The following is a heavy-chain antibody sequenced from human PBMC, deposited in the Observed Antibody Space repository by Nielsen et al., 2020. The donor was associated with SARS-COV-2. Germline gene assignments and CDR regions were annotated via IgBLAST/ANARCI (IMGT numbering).Heavy chain of an antibody. Sequence: LRPSCTLSGGPISSGDYSWTWIRQPPGKGLEWIGYIYYSGSTYYNPSLKSRVTISVDTSKNQFSLKLSSVTAADTAVYYCARGRYYGSGSSKYYYGMDVWGQGTTVTVSS. CDR3: ARGRYYGSGSSKYYYGMDV. V-gene: IGHV4-30-4*01. J-gene: IGHJ6*02. CDR2: IYYSGST. D-gene: IGHD3-10*01. CDR1: GGPISSGDYS.